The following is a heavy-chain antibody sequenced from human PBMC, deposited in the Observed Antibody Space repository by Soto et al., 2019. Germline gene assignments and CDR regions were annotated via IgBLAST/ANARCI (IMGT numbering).Heavy chain of an antibody. CDR2: IYYSGST. Sequence: PSETLSLTYTVSGGSIRSGDDYWSWIRQPPGKGLEWIGYIYYSGSTYYNPSLESRVTISVDTSKNQFSLKLSSVTAADTAVYYCARGGDYYDSSGYLDWGQGTLVTVSS. D-gene: IGHD3-22*01. J-gene: IGHJ4*02. V-gene: IGHV4-30-4*01. CDR1: GGSIRSGDDY. CDR3: ARGGDYYDSSGYLD.